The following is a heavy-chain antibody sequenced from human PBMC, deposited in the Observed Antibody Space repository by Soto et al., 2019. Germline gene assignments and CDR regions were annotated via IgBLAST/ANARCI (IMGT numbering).Heavy chain of an antibody. J-gene: IGHJ1*01. V-gene: IGHV3-48*01. CDR3: ARDGGYCSGGSCYAEYFQH. D-gene: IGHD2-15*01. Sequence: GGSLRLSCAASGFTFSSYSMNWVRQAPGKGLEWVSYISSSSSTIYYADSVKGRFTISRDNAKNSLYLQMNSLRAEDTAVYYCARDGGYCSGGSCYAEYFQHWGQGTLVTVSS. CDR1: GFTFSSYS. CDR2: ISSSSSTI.